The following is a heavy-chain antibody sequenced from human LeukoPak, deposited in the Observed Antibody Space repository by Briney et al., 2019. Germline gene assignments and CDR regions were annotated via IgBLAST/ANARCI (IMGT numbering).Heavy chain of an antibody. V-gene: IGHV3-11*01. CDR1: GFMFSDHY. CDR3: ARDHDSLGY. J-gene: IGHJ4*02. Sequence: GGSLRLSCAASGFMFSDHYMSWIRQAPGKGLEWISYISDSGSTIYYADSVKCRFTISRDNAKKSLFLQMNRLRADDTAVYYCARDHDSLGYWGQGTLVTVSS. CDR2: ISDSGSTI. D-gene: IGHD2-15*01.